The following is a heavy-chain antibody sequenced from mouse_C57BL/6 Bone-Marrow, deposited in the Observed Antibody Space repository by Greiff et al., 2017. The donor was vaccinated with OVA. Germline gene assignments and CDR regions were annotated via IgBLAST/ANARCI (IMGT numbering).Heavy chain of an antibody. V-gene: IGHV1-78*01. CDR1: GYTFTDHT. Sequence: QVQLQQSDAELVKPGASVKISCKVSGYTFTDHTIHWMKQRPEQGLEWIGYISPRDGSPTYNEKFKGKATLTADKSSSTAYMQLNSLTSEASAVYCGARSEGLLYVRSLFAYWGQGTLVTVSA. CDR3: ARSEGLLYVRSLFAY. J-gene: IGHJ3*01. D-gene: IGHD2-14*01. CDR2: ISPRDGSP.